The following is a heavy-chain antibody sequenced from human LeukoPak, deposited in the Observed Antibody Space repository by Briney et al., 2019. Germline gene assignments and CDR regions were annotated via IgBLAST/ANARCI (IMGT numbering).Heavy chain of an antibody. CDR2: IKSKTDGGTT. Sequence: PGGSLRLSGAASGFTFSNAWMSWVRQAPGKGLEWVGRIKSKTDGGTTDYAAPVKGRFTISRDDSKNTLYLQMNSLKTEDTAVYYCTTDPLTTLPNYDYWGQGTLVTVSS. D-gene: IGHD4-17*01. CDR3: TTDPLTTLPNYDY. CDR1: GFTFSNAW. V-gene: IGHV3-15*01. J-gene: IGHJ4*02.